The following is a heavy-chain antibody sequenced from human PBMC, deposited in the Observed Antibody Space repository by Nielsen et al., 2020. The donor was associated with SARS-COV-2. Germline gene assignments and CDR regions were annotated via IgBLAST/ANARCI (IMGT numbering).Heavy chain of an antibody. V-gene: IGHV1-69*13. J-gene: IGHJ4*02. CDR3: ARGPRSAAAGTGNYFDY. CDR1: GGTFSSYA. Sequence: SVKVSCKASGGTFSSYAISWVRQAPGQGLEWMGGIIPIFGTANYAQKFQGRVTITADESTSTAYMELSSLRSEDTAVYYCARGPRSAAAGTGNYFDYWGQGTLVTVSS. CDR2: IIPIFGTA. D-gene: IGHD6-13*01.